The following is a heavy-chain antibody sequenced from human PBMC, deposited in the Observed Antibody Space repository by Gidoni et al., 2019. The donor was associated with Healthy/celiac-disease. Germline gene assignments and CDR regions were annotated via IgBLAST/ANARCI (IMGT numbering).Heavy chain of an antibody. CDR2: ISGSGGST. CDR3: AKARSSGWRDAFDI. CDR1: GFPLSSYA. J-gene: IGHJ3*02. V-gene: IGHV3-23*01. Sequence: EVQLLESGGGLVQPGGSLRLSCAASGFPLSSYAMSWVRQAPGKGLEWVPAISGSGGSTYYADSVKGRFTISRDNSKNTLYLKMNSLRAEDTAVYYCAKARSSGWRDAFDIWGQGTMVTVSS. D-gene: IGHD6-19*01.